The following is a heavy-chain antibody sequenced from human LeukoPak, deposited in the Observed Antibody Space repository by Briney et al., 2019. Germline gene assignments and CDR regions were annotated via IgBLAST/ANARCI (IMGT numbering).Heavy chain of an antibody. CDR1: GFTFSSYA. CDR3: SRALEYSSSSGLDF. V-gene: IGHV3-21*01. D-gene: IGHD6-6*01. CDR2: ISASRTYI. J-gene: IGHJ4*02. Sequence: GGSLRLSCAASGFTFSSYAMSWVSHAPGKGLKGVSSISASRTYIYYADSLKGRFTISRDNAKNSVYLQMNSLRAEDTAVYYCSRALEYSSSSGLDFWGQGTLVTVSS.